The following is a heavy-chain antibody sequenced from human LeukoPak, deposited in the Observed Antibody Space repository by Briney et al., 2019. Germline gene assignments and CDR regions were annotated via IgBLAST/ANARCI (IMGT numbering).Heavy chain of an antibody. D-gene: IGHD2-2*01. CDR2: ISSSGSTI. Sequence: GGSLRLSCAASGFTFSDYYMSWIRQAPGKGLEWVSYISSSGSTIYYADSVKGRFTISRDNAKNSVYLQMNSLRAEDTAVYYCARDYGAWVVRDGIMYYFDYWGQGTLVTVSS. J-gene: IGHJ4*02. V-gene: IGHV3-11*04. CDR3: ARDYGAWVVRDGIMYYFDY. CDR1: GFTFSDYY.